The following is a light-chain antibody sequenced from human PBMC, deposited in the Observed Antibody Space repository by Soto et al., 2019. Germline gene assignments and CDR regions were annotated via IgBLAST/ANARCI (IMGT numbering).Light chain of an antibody. CDR2: SNN. CDR1: SSNIGGTNY. Sequence: QSVLTQPPSASGTPGQRVFISCSGSSSNIGGTNYAYWYQQLPGAAPKLLMHSNNLRPSGVPERISGSKSGTSASLAISGLRSEDEAVYYCASWDDSLNAPVFGGGTKLTVL. J-gene: IGLJ2*01. V-gene: IGLV1-47*02. CDR3: ASWDDSLNAPV.